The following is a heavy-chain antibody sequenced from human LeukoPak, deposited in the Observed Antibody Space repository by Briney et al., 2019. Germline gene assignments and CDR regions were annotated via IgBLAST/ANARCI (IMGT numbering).Heavy chain of an antibody. J-gene: IGHJ4*02. CDR3: AKDYGLGTQYDY. Sequence: GGSLRLSCAASAFTFDDYAMHWVRHAPGEGLEWVSGISWNSGSIAYADSVKGRFTISRDNAKNSLYLQMNSLRAEDTALYYCAKDYGLGTQYDYWGQGTLVTVSS. D-gene: IGHD3-10*01. CDR2: ISWNSGSI. CDR1: AFTFDDYA. V-gene: IGHV3-9*01.